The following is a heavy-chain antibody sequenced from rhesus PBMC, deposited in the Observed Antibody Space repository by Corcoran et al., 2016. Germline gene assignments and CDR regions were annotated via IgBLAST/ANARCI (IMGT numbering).Heavy chain of an antibody. V-gene: IGHV4S14*01. CDR3: ASHYYSGSYYNDY. CDR1: GGSISGYYY. J-gene: IGHJ4*01. D-gene: IGHD3-16*01. CDR2: IYGSGGSN. Sequence: QVQLQESGPGVVKPSETLSLTCAVSGGSISGYYYWSWIRQPPGKGLEWIGSIYGSGGSNYLNPYLKRRVTLSVDTSKNQFSLKLSSVTAADTAVYYCASHYYSGSYYNDYWGQGVLVTVSS.